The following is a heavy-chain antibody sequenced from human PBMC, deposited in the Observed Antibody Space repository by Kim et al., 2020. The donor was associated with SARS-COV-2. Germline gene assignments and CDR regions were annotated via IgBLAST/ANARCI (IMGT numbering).Heavy chain of an antibody. J-gene: IGHJ5*02. Sequence: GGSLRLSCAASGFTFTSYTMNWVRQAPGKGLEWVSSITSSSSYIYYADSVKGRFTISRDNAKNSLYLQMNSLRAEDTAVYYCAVGIMSGGIYPGGTWGQGTLVTVSS. CDR1: GFTFTSYT. V-gene: IGHV3-21*04. D-gene: IGHD2-15*01. CDR3: AVGIMSGGIYPGGT. CDR2: ITSSSSYI.